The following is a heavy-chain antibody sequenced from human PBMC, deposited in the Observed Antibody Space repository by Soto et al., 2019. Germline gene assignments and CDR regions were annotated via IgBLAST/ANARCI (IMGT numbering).Heavy chain of an antibody. Sequence: EVQLVESGGGLVQPGVSLRLSCAASGFTFSDHYMDWVRQAPGKGLEWVGRTRNKANSYTTEYAASVKGRFTISRDDSTTSLYMQMNSLKTEGTDVYYCARDLDAFDIWGQGTMVTVSS. CDR1: GFTFSDHY. CDR3: ARDLDAFDI. CDR2: TRNKANSYTT. V-gene: IGHV3-72*01. J-gene: IGHJ3*02.